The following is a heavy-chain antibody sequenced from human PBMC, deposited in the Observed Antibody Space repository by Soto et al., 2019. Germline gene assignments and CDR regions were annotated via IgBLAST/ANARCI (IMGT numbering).Heavy chain of an antibody. J-gene: IGHJ4*02. CDR1: GFTFSSYS. D-gene: IGHD4-17*01. Sequence: EVQLVESGGGLVQPGESLRLSCAASGFTFSSYSMNWVRQAPGKGLEWVSYIRSSTSTIYYADSVKGRFTISRDNAKNSLYLQMNSLRDEDTAVYYCARDTLRWGDTGYWGQGTLVTVSS. CDR2: IRSSTSTI. CDR3: ARDTLRWGDTGY. V-gene: IGHV3-48*02.